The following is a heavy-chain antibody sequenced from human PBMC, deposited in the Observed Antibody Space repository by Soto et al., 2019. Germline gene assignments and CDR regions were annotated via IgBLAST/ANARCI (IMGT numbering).Heavy chain of an antibody. V-gene: IGHV3-74*01. CDR2: IKGDGSST. CDR3: ARGIRNYYGLDV. J-gene: IGHJ6*02. CDR1: GLTFSTYW. Sequence: PGGSLRLSCAASGLTFSTYWMXXVRXAPGTGLEWVSRIKGDGSSTSYADSVKGRFTISRDNAKNTLYLQMNSLGAEDTAVYWCARGIRNYYGLDVWGQGTTVTVSS.